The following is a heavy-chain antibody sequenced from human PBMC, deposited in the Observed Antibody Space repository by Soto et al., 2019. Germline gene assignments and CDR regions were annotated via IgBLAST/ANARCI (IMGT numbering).Heavy chain of an antibody. D-gene: IGHD6-13*01. J-gene: IGHJ6*02. CDR1: GFTFSGSA. CDR3: TRLGSPKGGMDV. Sequence: GGSLRLSCAASGFTFSGSAMHWARQASGKGLEWVGRIRSKANSYATAYAASVKGRFTISRDDSKNTAYLQMNSLKTEDTAVYYCTRLGSPKGGMDVWGQGTTVTVSS. V-gene: IGHV3-73*01. CDR2: IRSKANSYAT.